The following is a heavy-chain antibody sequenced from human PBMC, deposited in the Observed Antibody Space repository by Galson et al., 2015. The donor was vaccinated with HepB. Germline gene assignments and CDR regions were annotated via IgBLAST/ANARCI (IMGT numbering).Heavy chain of an antibody. CDR2: IIPILGIA. D-gene: IGHD6-13*01. Sequence: SVKVSCKASGGTFSSYTISWVRQAPGQGLEWMGRIIPILGIANYAQKFQGRVTITADKSTSTAYMELSSLRSEDTAVYYCARDQTGAAAGQIDYWGQGTLVTVSS. CDR1: GGTFSSYT. V-gene: IGHV1-69*04. J-gene: IGHJ4*02. CDR3: ARDQTGAAAGQIDY.